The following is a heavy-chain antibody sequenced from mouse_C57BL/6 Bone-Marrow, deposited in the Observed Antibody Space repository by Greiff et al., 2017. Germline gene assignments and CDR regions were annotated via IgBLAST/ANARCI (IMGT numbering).Heavy chain of an antibody. Sequence: DVQLVESGGGLVKPGGSLKLSCAASGFTFSSYAMSWVRQTPEKRLEWVATISDGGSYTYYPDNVKGRFTISRDNAKNNLYLQMSHLKSEDTAMYYCALSGFDYWGQGTTLTVSS. J-gene: IGHJ2*01. CDR1: GFTFSSYA. CDR2: ISDGGSYT. D-gene: IGHD3-1*01. V-gene: IGHV5-4*01. CDR3: ALSGFDY.